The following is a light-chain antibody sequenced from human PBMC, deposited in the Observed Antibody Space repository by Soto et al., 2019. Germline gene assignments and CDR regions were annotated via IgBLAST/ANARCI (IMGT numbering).Light chain of an antibody. V-gene: IGKV3-11*01. CDR1: QSISRY. CDR3: QQRSNWPPSIT. Sequence: IVLTHSLGTLSLSPCERTTLSCSAGQSISRYLAWYQQKPGQGPRLLIYGASSRATGTPDRFSGSGSGTDFTLTISSLEPEDFAVYYCQQRSNWPPSITFGQGTRLEN. J-gene: IGKJ5*01. CDR2: GAS.